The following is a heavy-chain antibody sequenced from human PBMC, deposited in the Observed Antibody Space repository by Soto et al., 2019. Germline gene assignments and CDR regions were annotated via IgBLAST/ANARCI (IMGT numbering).Heavy chain of an antibody. CDR1: GFPPYASGEG. V-gene: IGHV2-5*01. CDR2: IYWNEDK. Sequence: QITLKESGPTLVKLTQTLTLTCDFSGFPPYASGEGVGWIRPPPGKALECLAFIYWNEDKRYSASFKSRLYTTGDTSENHEVLTTANMDPVDTVTYNCVHSGLGPAAPQIEHWGQGTLVKVPS. J-gene: IGHJ4*02. CDR3: VHSGLGPAAPQIEH. D-gene: IGHD6-13*01.